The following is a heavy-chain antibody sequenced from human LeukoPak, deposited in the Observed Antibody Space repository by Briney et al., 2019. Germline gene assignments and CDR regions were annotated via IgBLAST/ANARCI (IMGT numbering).Heavy chain of an antibody. V-gene: IGHV3-23*01. Sequence: LSLTCAVSGGSISSGGYSWSWVRQAPGKGLEWVSAISGSGGSTYYADSVKGRFTISRDNSKNTLYLQMNSLRAEDTAVYYCAKDYGDYLILGYFDYWGQGTLVTVSS. J-gene: IGHJ4*02. CDR2: ISGSGGST. CDR3: AKDYGDYLILGYFDY. CDR1: GGSISSGGYS. D-gene: IGHD4-17*01.